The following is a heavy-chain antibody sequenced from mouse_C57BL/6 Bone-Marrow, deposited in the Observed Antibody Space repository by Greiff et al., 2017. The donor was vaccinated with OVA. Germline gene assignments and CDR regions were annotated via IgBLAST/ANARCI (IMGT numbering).Heavy chain of an antibody. D-gene: IGHD1-1*01. CDR1: DSEVFPIAY. CDR2: ILPSIGRT. Sequence: QVQLQQSGSELRSPGSSVKLSCKDFDSEVFPIAYMSWVRQKPGHGFEWIGGILPSIGRTIYGEKFEDKATLDADTLSNTAYLELNSLTSEDSAIYYCARGNGSSYDWYFDVWGTGTTVTVSS. V-gene: IGHV15-2*01. J-gene: IGHJ1*03. CDR3: ARGNGSSYDWYFDV.